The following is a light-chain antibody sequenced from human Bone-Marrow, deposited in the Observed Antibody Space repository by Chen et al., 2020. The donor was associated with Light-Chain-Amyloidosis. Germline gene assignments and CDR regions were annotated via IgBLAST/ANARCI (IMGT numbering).Light chain of an antibody. V-gene: IGKV3-20*01. CDR3: QQYGTSPLT. Sequence: EIVLTQSPGTLCLSPGEGANISCRASQTISSNYLTWYQQKFGQAPRLLIYGSSSRATGIPDRFTGSGSGTDFTLTINRLEPEDFAMYYCQQYGTSPLTFGGGIKVEIK. CDR1: QTISSNY. J-gene: IGKJ4*01. CDR2: GSS.